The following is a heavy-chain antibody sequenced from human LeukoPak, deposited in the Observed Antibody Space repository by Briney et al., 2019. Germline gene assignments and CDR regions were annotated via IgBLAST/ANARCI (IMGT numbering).Heavy chain of an antibody. D-gene: IGHD3-22*01. J-gene: IGHJ4*02. CDR3: AKGPYSLHRSGYFDY. CDR1: GFTFSSYA. V-gene: IGHV3-23*01. CDR2: ISGSGGST. Sequence: GGSLRLSCAASGFTFSSYAMSWVRQAPGKGLEWVSAISGSGGSTYYADSVKGRFTISRDNSKNTLYLQMNSLRAEDTAVYYCAKGPYSLHRSGYFDYWGQGTLVTVSS.